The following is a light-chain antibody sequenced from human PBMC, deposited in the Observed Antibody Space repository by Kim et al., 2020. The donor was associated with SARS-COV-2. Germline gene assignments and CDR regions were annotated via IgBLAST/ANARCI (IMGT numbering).Light chain of an antibody. J-gene: IGKJ4*01. V-gene: IGKV1-9*01. CDR3: QQFNSYPLT. Sequence: ASVGDRVTSSCQASQGISSFLAWYQQKPGKAPDLLMSDASTLQSGVPSRFSGSGYGTDFTLTINSLQPEDFGTYYCQQFNSYPLTFGGGTKVDIK. CDR2: DAS. CDR1: QGISSF.